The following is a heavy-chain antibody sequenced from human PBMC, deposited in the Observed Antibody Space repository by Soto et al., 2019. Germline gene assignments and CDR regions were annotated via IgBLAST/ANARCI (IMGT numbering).Heavy chain of an antibody. J-gene: IGHJ3*02. D-gene: IGHD4-17*01. CDR2: IRSKAYGGTT. V-gene: IGHV3-49*03. CDR3: TRGLWAVTTWSPLGAFDI. Sequence: PGGSLRLSCTASGFTFGDYAMSWFRQAPGKGLEWVGFIRSKAYGGTTEYAASVKGRFTISRDDSKSIAYLQMNSLKTEDTAVYYCTRGLWAVTTWSPLGAFDIWGQGTMVTVSS. CDR1: GFTFGDYA.